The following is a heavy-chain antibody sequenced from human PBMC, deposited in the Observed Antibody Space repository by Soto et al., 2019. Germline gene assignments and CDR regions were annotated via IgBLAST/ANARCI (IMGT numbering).Heavy chain of an antibody. CDR1: GFTFSSYS. J-gene: IGHJ2*01. D-gene: IGHD3-22*01. V-gene: IGHV3-21*01. Sequence: PGGSLRLSCAASGFTFSSYSMNWVRQAPGKGLEWVSSISSSSSYIYYADSVRGRFTISRDNAKNSLYLQMNSLRAEDTAVYYCARDNPPYYYDSSGYYFLWYFNLWGRGTLVTVSS. CDR2: ISSSSSYI. CDR3: ARDNPPYYYDSSGYYFLWYFNL.